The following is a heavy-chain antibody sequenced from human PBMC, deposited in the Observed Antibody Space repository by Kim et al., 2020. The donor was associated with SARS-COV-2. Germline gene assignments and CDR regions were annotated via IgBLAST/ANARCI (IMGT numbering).Heavy chain of an antibody. V-gene: IGHV1-69*02. D-gene: IGHD2-21*02. Sequence: QKVQGRVTITADKSTSTAYMELSSLRSEDTAVYYCARNTIAYCGGDYYSEWGQGTLVTVSS. CDR3: ARNTIAYCGGDYYSE. J-gene: IGHJ4*02.